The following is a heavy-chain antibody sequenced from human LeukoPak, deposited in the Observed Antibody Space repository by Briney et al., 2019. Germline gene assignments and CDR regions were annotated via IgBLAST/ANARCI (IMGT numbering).Heavy chain of an antibody. Sequence: SETLSLTCTVSGGSISSYYWSWLRQPPGKGLEWIGYIYYSGSTNYNPSLKSRVTISVDTSKNQFSLKLSSVTAADTAVYYCARGSAGYSSSWYDYWGQGTLVTVSA. CDR2: IYYSGST. CDR1: GGSISSYY. CDR3: ARGSAGYSSSWYDY. D-gene: IGHD6-13*01. J-gene: IGHJ4*02. V-gene: IGHV4-59*01.